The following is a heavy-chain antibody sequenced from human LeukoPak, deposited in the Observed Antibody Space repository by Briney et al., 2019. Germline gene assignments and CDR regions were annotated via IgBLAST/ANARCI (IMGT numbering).Heavy chain of an antibody. Sequence: GGSLRLSCVASGFTFSSYAMSWVRQAPGKGLEWVSAISGSGGRTSYADSVKRRFTISRDNSKTTLYLQMNSLSAEDTAVYYCAKDSDLGYCSSTSCYGSGRNWFDPWGQGTLVTVSS. CDR2: ISGSGGRT. CDR1: GFTFSSYA. CDR3: AKDSDLGYCSSTSCYGSGRNWFDP. D-gene: IGHD2-2*01. J-gene: IGHJ5*02. V-gene: IGHV3-23*01.